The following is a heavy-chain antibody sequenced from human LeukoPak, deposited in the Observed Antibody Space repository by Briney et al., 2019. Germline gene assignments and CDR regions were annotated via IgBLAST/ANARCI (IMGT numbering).Heavy chain of an antibody. CDR1: GFTFSSYG. D-gene: IGHD3-10*01. Sequence: GGSLRLSCAASGFTFSSYGMHWVRQAPGKGLEWVAFIRYDGSNKCYADSVKGRFTISRDNSKNTLYLQMNSLRAEDTAVYYCAKLAFGDLTPFDYWGQGTLVTVSS. V-gene: IGHV3-30*02. CDR3: AKLAFGDLTPFDY. CDR2: IRYDGSNK. J-gene: IGHJ4*02.